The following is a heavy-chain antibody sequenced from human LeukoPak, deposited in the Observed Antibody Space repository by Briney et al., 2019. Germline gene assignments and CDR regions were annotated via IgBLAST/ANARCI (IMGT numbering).Heavy chain of an antibody. CDR2: IGTAGDT. Sequence: ARSLRLSCAASGLTFSSDDMHWDRQATGKGLEWVSAIGTAGDTYYPGSVKGRFTISRDNSNNTPYLQMNSLRAEDTAVYYCAKGILITTVTPLIYWGQGTLVTVSS. V-gene: IGHV3-13*01. CDR1: GLTFSSDD. D-gene: IGHD4-11*01. J-gene: IGHJ4*02. CDR3: AKGILITTVTPLIY.